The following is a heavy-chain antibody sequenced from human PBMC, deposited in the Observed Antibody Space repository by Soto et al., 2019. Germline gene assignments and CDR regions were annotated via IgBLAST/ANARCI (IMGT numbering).Heavy chain of an antibody. CDR1: GGTFNSYG. Sequence: QDHLAQSGAEVKKPGSSVTVSCKASGGTFNSYGISWVRQAPGQGLDWMGVIIPLYGTVNYAQKFKGRVSNTTGKSTSTAYMDLSSLRSDDTAVYYCARVRVIRGVIPSHFGLWGQGTLVTVSS. CDR3: ARVRVIRGVIPSHFGL. V-gene: IGHV1-69*05. CDR2: IIPLYGTV. J-gene: IGHJ4*02. D-gene: IGHD3-10*01.